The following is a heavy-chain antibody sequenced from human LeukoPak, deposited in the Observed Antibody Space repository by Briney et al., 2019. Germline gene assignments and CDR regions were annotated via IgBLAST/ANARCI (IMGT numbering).Heavy chain of an antibody. J-gene: IGHJ4*02. V-gene: IGHV1-69*13. CDR3: ARGLYCGGDCYYYFDY. CDR2: IIPIFGTA. D-gene: IGHD2-21*01. Sequence: SVKVSCKASGGTFSSYAISWVRQAPGQGLEWMGGIIPIFGTANYAQKFQGRVTITADESTSTDYMELSSLRSEDTAVYYCARGLYCGGDCYYYFDYWGQGTLVTVSS. CDR1: GGTFSSYA.